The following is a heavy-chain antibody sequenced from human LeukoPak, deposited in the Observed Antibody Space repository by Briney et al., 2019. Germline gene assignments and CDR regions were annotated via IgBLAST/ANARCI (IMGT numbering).Heavy chain of an antibody. CDR3: AREHYDDSGGYSSGLDV. V-gene: IGHV3-74*01. D-gene: IGHD3-22*01. J-gene: IGHJ6*02. CDR1: GFTFSNYW. Sequence: GGSLRLSCVASGFTFSNYWMHWVRQPPGKGLVWVSRIYVDGRTTNYADSVKGRFTISRDNSKDTLFLQMNSLKADDTAVYYCAREHYDDSGGYSSGLDVWGQGTTVTVSS. CDR2: IYVDGRTT.